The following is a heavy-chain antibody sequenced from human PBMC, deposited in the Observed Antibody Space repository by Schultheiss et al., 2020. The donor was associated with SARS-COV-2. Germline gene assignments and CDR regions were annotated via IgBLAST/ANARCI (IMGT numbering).Heavy chain of an antibody. J-gene: IGHJ6*02. CDR3: ARVSTTVTRSHYYGMDV. CDR2: IYYSGST. CDR1: GGSISSGGYY. D-gene: IGHD4-11*01. V-gene: IGHV4-31*03. Sequence: LRLSCTVSGGSISSGGYYWSWIRQHPGKGLEWIWYIYYSGSTYYNPSLKSRVTISVDTSKNQFSLKLSSVTAADTAVYYCARVSTTVTRSHYYGMDVWGQGTTVTVSS.